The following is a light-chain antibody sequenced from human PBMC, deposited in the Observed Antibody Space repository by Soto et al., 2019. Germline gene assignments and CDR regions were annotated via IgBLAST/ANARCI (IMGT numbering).Light chain of an antibody. CDR1: SSDVGNYKY. V-gene: IGLV2-14*01. CDR2: QVT. CDR3: TSHAGNYNFPYV. J-gene: IGLJ1*01. Sequence: QSALTQPASVSGSPGQSITISCTGTSSDVGNYKYVSWYQEHPGKAPRLIIYQVTNRPSGVSNRFSGSKSGNTASLTISGLQAEDEADYYCTSHAGNYNFPYVFGTGTKLTVL.